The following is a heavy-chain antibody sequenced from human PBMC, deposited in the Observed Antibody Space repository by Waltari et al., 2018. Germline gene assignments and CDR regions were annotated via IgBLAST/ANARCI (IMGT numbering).Heavy chain of an antibody. J-gene: IGHJ4*02. CDR2: ILYSRTT. V-gene: IGHV4-59*08. CDR1: GGSISTYY. D-gene: IGHD3-10*01. CDR3: ARGLMVKTTYFNH. Sequence: QVQLQESGPGLLRPSETLSLTCIVSGGSISTYYWNWIRQPPGKGLEWIGSILYSRTTNFYPSVKSRVTTSVEPSKNQFSLTMTSVTAADTAVYFCARGLMVKTTYFNHWGRGALVTVSS.